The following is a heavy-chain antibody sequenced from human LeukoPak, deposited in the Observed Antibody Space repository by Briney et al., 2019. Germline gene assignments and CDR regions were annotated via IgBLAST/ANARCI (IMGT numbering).Heavy chain of an antibody. V-gene: IGHV1-2*02. J-gene: IGHJ4*02. CDR3: ARVEIVTSLSPWYFIY. CDR2: LNPKSGAT. D-gene: IGHD5-12*01. Sequence: ASVKVSCKASGYTFTGYYIHWVRQAPGQGLEWMGWLNPKSGATNYAQKFQGRVTLIRDSSASTAYMELSSLRSDDTAVYYCARVEIVTSLSPWYFIYWGQGTLVTVSS. CDR1: GYTFTGYY.